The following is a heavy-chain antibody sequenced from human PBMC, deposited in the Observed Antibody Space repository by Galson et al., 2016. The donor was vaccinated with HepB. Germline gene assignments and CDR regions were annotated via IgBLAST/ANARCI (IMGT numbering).Heavy chain of an antibody. CDR3: ARGLRGIDYRVLG. V-gene: IGHV3-43*02. CDR1: GFTFNDYA. Sequence: SLRLSCAASGFTFNDYALHWVRQTPGKGLEWVSLVSGDGYSTYYADSVKGRFTISRDNSKNPLYLQMNSLRTEDTAFYYCARGLRGIDYRVLGWGQGTLVTVSS. J-gene: IGHJ4*02. D-gene: IGHD4-11*01. CDR2: VSGDGYST.